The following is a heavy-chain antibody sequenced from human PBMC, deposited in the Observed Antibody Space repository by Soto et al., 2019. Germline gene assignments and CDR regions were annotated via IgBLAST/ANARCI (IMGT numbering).Heavy chain of an antibody. J-gene: IGHJ6*02. V-gene: IGHV3-30-3*01. CDR1: GFTFSSYA. CDR2: ISYDGSNK. D-gene: IGHD6-19*01. Sequence: GGSLRLSCAASGFTFSSYAMHWVRQAPGKGLEWVAVISYDGSNKYYADSVKGRFTISRDNSKNTLYLQMNSLRAEDTAVYYCARDTEVAGTHTPFYYYYGMDVWGQGTTVTVSS. CDR3: ARDTEVAGTHTPFYYYYGMDV.